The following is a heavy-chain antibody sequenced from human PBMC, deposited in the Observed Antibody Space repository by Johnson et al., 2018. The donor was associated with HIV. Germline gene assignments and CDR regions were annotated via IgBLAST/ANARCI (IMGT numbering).Heavy chain of an antibody. CDR1: GFTFSNYG. CDR3: AREGRRDAFDI. V-gene: IGHV3-30*19. Sequence: QVQLVESGGGVVQPGRSLSLSCAASGFTFSNYGMHWVRQAPGKGLEWVAGISFAGSNKYYADSVKGRFTISRDNSKNTLYLQMNSLRAEDTAVYYCAREGRRDAFDIWGQGTMVTVSS. J-gene: IGHJ3*02. CDR2: ISFAGSNK.